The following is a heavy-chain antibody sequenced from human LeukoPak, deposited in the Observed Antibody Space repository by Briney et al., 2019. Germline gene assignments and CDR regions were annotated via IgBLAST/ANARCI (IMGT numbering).Heavy chain of an antibody. D-gene: IGHD3-3*01. V-gene: IGHV4-34*01. Sequence: SETLSLTCAVYGGSFGGYYWSWIRQPPGKGLEWIGEINHSGSTNYNPSLKSRVTISVDTSNNQFSLRLSSVTAADTAVYYCARDTGIRFLEWSGGMDVWGQGTTVTVSS. CDR1: GGSFGGYY. CDR3: ARDTGIRFLEWSGGMDV. CDR2: INHSGST. J-gene: IGHJ6*02.